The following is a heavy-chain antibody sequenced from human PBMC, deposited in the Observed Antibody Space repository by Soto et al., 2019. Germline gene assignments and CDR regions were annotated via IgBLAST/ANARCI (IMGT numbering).Heavy chain of an antibody. CDR2: IYYSGST. CDR3: AREGVSGDNWFDP. J-gene: IGHJ5*02. V-gene: IGHV4-59*01. Sequence: PSETLSLTCTVSGGSISSYYWSWIRQPPGKGLEWIGYIYYSGSTDYNPSLKSRVTISVDTSKNQFSLKLSSVTAADTAVYYCAREGVSGDNWFDPWGQGTLVTVSS. CDR1: GGSISSYY. D-gene: IGHD3-10*01.